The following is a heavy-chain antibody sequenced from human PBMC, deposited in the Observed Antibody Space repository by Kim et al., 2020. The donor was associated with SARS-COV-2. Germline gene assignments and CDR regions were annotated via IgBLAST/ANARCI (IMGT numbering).Heavy chain of an antibody. CDR1: GGSFSGYY. CDR3: ASRWDEGHYGSGHNNWFDP. V-gene: IGHV4-34*01. J-gene: IGHJ5*02. D-gene: IGHD3-10*01. Sequence: SETLSLTCAVYGGSFSGYYWSWIRQPPGKGLEWIGEINHSGSTNYNPSLKSRVTISVDTSKNQFSLKLSSVTAADTAVYYCASRWDEGHYGSGHNNWFDPWGQGTLVTVSS. CDR2: INHSGST.